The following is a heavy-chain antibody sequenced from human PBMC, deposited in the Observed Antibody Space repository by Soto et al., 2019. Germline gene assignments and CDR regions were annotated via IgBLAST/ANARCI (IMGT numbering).Heavy chain of an antibody. J-gene: IGHJ3*01. D-gene: IGHD6-19*01. Sequence: EVELLESGGGLIQPGGSLSLSCVASGFTISSYAMSWVRQAPGKGPEWVSGISGSSHKVHYTDSVKGRFTISRDNSKNTLFLQMDGLEADDTGIDFCAREATAYPVALDEAFDLCGPEPLVTVSS. CDR1: GFTISSYA. CDR2: ISGSSHKV. CDR3: AREATAYPVALDEAFDL. V-gene: IGHV3-23*01.